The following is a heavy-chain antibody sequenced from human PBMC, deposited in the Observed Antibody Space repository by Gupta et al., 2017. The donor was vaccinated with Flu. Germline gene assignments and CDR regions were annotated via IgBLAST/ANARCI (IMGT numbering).Heavy chain of an antibody. V-gene: IGHV4-59*01. D-gene: IGHD5-12*01. CDR1: GGSISSYY. CDR2: IYYSGST. CDR3: ARGGDGYKSDY. J-gene: IGHJ4*02. Sequence: QVQLQESGPGLVKPSETLSLTCTVSGGSISSYYWSWIRQPPGKGLEWIGYIYYSGSTNYNPSLKSRVTISVDTSKNQFSLKLSSVTAADTAVYYCARGGDGYKSDYWGQGTLVTVSS.